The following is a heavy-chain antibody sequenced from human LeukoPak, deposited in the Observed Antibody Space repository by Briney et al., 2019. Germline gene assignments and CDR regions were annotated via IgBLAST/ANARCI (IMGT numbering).Heavy chain of an antibody. CDR3: ASTLGYCSGGSCSHWFDP. CDR1: GGTFSSYA. D-gene: IGHD2-15*01. J-gene: IGHJ5*02. V-gene: IGHV1-69*01. Sequence: ASVKVSCKASGGTFSSYAISWVRQAPGQGLEWMGGIIPIFGTANYAQKFQDRVTITADESTSTAYMELSSLRSEDTAVYYCASTLGYCSGGSCSHWFDPWGQGTLVTVSS. CDR2: IIPIFGTA.